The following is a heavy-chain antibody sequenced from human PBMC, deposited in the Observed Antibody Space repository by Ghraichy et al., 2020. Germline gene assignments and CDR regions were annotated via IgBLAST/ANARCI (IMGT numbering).Heavy chain of an antibody. CDR1: GYTFTSYG. D-gene: IGHD6-19*01. CDR2: ISAYNGNT. CDR3: ARAGYSSGPQGYYYYGMDV. V-gene: IGHV1-18*01. Sequence: ASVKVSCKASGYTFTSYGISWVRQAPGQGLEWMGWISAYNGNTNYAQKLQGRVTMTTDTSTSTAYMELRSLRSDDTAVYYCARAGYSSGPQGYYYYGMDVWGQGTTVTVSS. J-gene: IGHJ6*02.